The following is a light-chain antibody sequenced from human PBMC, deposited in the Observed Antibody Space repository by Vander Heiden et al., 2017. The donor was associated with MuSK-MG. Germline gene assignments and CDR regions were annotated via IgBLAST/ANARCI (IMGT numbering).Light chain of an antibody. Sequence: DIVMTQSPDSLAVSLGERATINCKSSQSVFYSSTNDNYVGWYQQKAGQPPRLLIYRASNRESGVPDRFSGSGSGTDFTHTISSLQAEDVAVYYCQQYLSDFWTCGQGTRVEIK. CDR1: QSVFYSSTNDNY. J-gene: IGKJ1*01. CDR3: QQYLSDFWT. CDR2: RAS. V-gene: IGKV4-1*01.